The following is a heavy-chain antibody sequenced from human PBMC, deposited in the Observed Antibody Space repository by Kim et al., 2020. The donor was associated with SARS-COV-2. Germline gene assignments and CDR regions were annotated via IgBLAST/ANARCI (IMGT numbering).Heavy chain of an antibody. J-gene: IGHJ4*02. CDR2: IYYSGST. Sequence: SETLSLTCTVSGGSVSSGSYYWSWIRQPPGKGLEWIGYIYYSGSTNYNPSLKSRVTISVDTSKNQFSLKLSSVTAADTAVYYCARSHRSHPYGDYWGQGTLVTVSS. CDR1: GGSVSSGSYY. D-gene: IGHD3-16*02. V-gene: IGHV4-61*01. CDR3: ARSHRSHPYGDY.